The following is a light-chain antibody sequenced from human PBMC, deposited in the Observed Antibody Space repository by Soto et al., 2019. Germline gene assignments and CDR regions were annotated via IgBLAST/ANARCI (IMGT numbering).Light chain of an antibody. CDR2: KTS. CDR1: QSISSW. V-gene: IGKV1-5*03. CDR3: QQYNFYPWT. J-gene: IGKJ1*01. Sequence: DIQMTQSPSTLSASVGDRVTITCRASQSISSWLAWYQQRPGKAPKLLIYKTSSLASGVPSRFSGSGSGTEFTLTISSLQPDYFATYYCQQYNFYPWTFGQGTKVEIK.